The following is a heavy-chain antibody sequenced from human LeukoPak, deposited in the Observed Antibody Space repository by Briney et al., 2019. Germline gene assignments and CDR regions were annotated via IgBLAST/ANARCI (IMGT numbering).Heavy chain of an antibody. CDR1: GDSISSYY. CDR2: IYYSGST. V-gene: IGHV4-59*08. J-gene: IGHJ4*02. CDR3: ARRSVGAIRPFDY. Sequence: SETLSLTCTVSGDSISSYYWSWIRQPPGKGLEWIGYIYYSGSTNYNPSLKSRVTISVDTSKNQFSLKLSSVTAADTAVYYCARRSVGAIRPFDYWGQGTLVTVSS. D-gene: IGHD1-26*01.